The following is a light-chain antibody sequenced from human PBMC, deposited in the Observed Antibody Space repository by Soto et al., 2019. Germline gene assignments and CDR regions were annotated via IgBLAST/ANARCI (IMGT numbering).Light chain of an antibody. CDR3: QSWGTGIQV. CDR1: SGHSSYA. J-gene: IGLJ3*02. CDR2: LNSDGSH. V-gene: IGLV4-69*01. Sequence: QPVLTQSPSASASLGASVKLTCTLSSGHSSYAIAWHQQQPEKGPRYLMKLNSDGSHSKGDGIPDRFSGSSSGAERYLTISSLQSEDEADYYCQSWGTGIQVFGRGTKLTVL.